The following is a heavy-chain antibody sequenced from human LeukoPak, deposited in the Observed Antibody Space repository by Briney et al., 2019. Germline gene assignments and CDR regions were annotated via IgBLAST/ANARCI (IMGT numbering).Heavy chain of an antibody. J-gene: IGHJ4*02. Sequence: PGGSLRLSCAASGFTFSSYAMHWVRQAPGKGLEWVAVISYDGSNKYYADSVKGRFTISRDNSKNTLYLQMNSLRAEDTAVYYCARGNKVGSSSLDYWGQGTLVTVSS. CDR2: ISYDGSNK. CDR3: ARGNKVGSSSLDY. CDR1: GFTFSSYA. V-gene: IGHV3-30-3*01. D-gene: IGHD6-13*01.